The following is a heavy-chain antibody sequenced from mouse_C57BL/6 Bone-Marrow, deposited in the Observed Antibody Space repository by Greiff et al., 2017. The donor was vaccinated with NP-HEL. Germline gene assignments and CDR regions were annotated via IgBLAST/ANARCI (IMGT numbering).Heavy chain of an antibody. V-gene: IGHV1-82*01. CDR1: GYAFSSSW. Sequence: VQRVESGPELVKPGASVKISCKASGYAFSSSWMNWVKQRPGKGLEWIGRIYPGDGDTNYNGKFKGKATLTADKSSSTAYMQLSSLTSEDSAVYFCAREVYYGNSFAYWGQGTLVTVSA. J-gene: IGHJ3*01. CDR3: AREVYYGNSFAY. CDR2: IYPGDGDT. D-gene: IGHD2-1*01.